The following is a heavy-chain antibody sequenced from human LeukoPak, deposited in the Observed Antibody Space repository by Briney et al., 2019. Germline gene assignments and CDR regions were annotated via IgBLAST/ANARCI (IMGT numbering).Heavy chain of an antibody. J-gene: IGHJ4*02. CDR2: ISSSSSYI. CDR3: ARDSNWGSPFDY. CDR1: GFTFSSYS. V-gene: IGHV3-21*01. D-gene: IGHD7-27*01. Sequence: PGGSLRLSCAASGFTFSSYSMNWDRQAPGKGLEWVSSISSSSSYIYYADSVKGRFTISRDNAKNSLYLQMNSLRAEDTAVYYCARDSNWGSPFDYWGQGTLVTVSS.